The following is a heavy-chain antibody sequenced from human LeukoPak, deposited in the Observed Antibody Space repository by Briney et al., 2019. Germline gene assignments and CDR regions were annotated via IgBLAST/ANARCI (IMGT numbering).Heavy chain of an antibody. CDR2: IFHSGNS. V-gene: IGHV4-30-2*01. D-gene: IGHD1-26*01. Sequence: PSETLSLTCAVSGDSISSGDYSWSWLRQPSGKGLEWIGYIFHSGNSYYNPSLKSRVTISVDTSKNQFSLKLSSVTAADTAVYYCARLPVIVGASNSWFDPWGQGTLVTVSS. J-gene: IGHJ5*02. CDR3: ARLPVIVGASNSWFDP. CDR1: GDSISSGDYS.